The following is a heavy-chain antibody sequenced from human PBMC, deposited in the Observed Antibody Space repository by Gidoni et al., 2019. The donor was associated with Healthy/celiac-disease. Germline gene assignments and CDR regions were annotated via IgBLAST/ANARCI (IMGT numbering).Heavy chain of an antibody. CDR3: AKGQYQLLTYYYYYGMDV. CDR1: GFTFSSYG. D-gene: IGHD2-2*01. Sequence: QVQLVESGGGVVQPGGSLRLSCAASGFTFSSYGMHWVRQDPGKGLEWVAFIRYDGSNKYYADSVKGRFTISRDNSKNTLYLQMNSLRAEDTAVYYCAKGQYQLLTYYYYYGMDVWGQGTTVTVSS. V-gene: IGHV3-30*02. J-gene: IGHJ6*02. CDR2: IRYDGSNK.